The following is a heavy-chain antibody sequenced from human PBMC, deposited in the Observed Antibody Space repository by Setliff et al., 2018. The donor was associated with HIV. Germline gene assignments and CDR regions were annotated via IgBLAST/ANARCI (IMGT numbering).Heavy chain of an antibody. D-gene: IGHD5-18*01. CDR3: ARDGYTNGYGYYYFYMDV. CDR1: GDSISGYY. V-gene: IGHV4-59*12. Sequence: KTSETLSLTCTVSGDSISGYYWSWIRQSPGKGLEWIGFIYETGSTYYNPSLKSRVSISIDTSKNQFSLKLSSVTAADTAVYFCARDGYTNGYGYYYFYMDVRGKGTTVTVSS. CDR2: IYETGST. J-gene: IGHJ6*03.